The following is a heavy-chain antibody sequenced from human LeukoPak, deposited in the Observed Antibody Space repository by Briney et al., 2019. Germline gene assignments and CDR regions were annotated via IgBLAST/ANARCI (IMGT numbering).Heavy chain of an antibody. CDR2: ISGTSGTT. J-gene: IGHJ6*02. Sequence: PGGSLRLSCTASGFSFSSFWMSWVRQVPGKGLEWVSVISGTSGTTYYADSVKGRFIISRDNSKNTLYLQMNSLRAEDTAVYYCAKGGIIYRMDVWGQGTTVTVSS. D-gene: IGHD3-16*01. V-gene: IGHV3-23*01. CDR3: AKGGIIYRMDV. CDR1: GFSFSSFW.